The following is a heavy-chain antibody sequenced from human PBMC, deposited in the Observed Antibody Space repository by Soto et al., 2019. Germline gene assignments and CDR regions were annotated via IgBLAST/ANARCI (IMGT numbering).Heavy chain of an antibody. CDR3: ARVVGIAAAGHFDY. CDR1: GGTFSSYT. CDR2: IIPILGIA. Sequence: APVEVSCKASGGTFSSYTISWVRQAPGQGLEWMGRIIPILGIANYAQKFQGRVTITADKSTSTAYMELSSLRSEDTAVYYCARVVGIAAAGHFDYWGQGTLVTVS. J-gene: IGHJ4*02. V-gene: IGHV1-69*02. D-gene: IGHD6-13*01.